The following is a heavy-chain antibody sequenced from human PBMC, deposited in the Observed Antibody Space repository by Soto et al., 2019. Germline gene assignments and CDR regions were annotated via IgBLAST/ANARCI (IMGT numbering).Heavy chain of an antibody. J-gene: IGHJ4*02. CDR2: TYYRSKWYK. CDR3: ARGDSSGWSRGGFDY. V-gene: IGHV6-1*01. D-gene: IGHD6-19*01. CDR1: GDSVSSNSAT. Sequence: PSQTLSLTCAISGDSVSSNSATRNWIRQSPSRGLEWLGRTYYRSKWYKDYAVSVKSRVTINPDTSKNQFSLQLNSVTPEDTAVYYCARGDSSGWSRGGFDYWGQGTLVTVSS.